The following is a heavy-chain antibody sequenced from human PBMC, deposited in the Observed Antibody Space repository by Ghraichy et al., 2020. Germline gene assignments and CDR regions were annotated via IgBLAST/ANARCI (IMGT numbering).Heavy chain of an antibody. CDR2: IYYSGST. CDR3: ARQLPLYYYDRSSAAFDI. Sequence: SETLSLTCTVSGGSISSSSYYWGWIRQPPGKGLEWIGSIYYSGSTYYNPSLKSRVTISVDTSKNQFSLKLSSVTAADTAVYYCARQLPLYYYDRSSAAFDIWGQGTMVTVSS. CDR1: GGSISSSSYY. J-gene: IGHJ3*02. V-gene: IGHV4-39*01. D-gene: IGHD3-22*01.